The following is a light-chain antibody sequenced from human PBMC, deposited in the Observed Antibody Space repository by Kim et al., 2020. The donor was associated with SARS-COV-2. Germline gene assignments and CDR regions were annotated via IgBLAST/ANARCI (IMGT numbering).Light chain of an antibody. CDR3: QQYNNWPLT. Sequence: EIVMTRSPATLSVSPGERATLSCRASQSVSSNLAWYQQKPGQAPRLLIYGASIRATGIPARFSGSGSGTEFTLTISILQSEDFAVYYCQQYNNWPLTFGGGTKVDIK. V-gene: IGKV3D-15*03. CDR2: GAS. J-gene: IGKJ4*01. CDR1: QSVSSN.